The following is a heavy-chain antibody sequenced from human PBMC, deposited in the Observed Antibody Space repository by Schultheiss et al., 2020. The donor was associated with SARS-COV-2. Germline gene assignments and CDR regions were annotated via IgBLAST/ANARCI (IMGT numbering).Heavy chain of an antibody. Sequence: SVKVSCKASGGTFSSYAISWVRQAPGQGLEWMGGIIPIFGIANYAQKFQGRVTITADESTSTAYMELSSLRSEDTAVYYCAKIALSGSYCFDYWGQGTLVTVSS. CDR3: AKIALSGSYCFDY. V-gene: IGHV1-69*13. D-gene: IGHD1-26*01. J-gene: IGHJ4*02. CDR1: GGTFSSYA. CDR2: IIPIFGIA.